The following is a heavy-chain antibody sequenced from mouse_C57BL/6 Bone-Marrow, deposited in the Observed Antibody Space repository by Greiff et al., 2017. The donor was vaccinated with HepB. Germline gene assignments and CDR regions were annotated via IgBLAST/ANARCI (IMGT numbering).Heavy chain of an antibody. D-gene: IGHD2-2*01. CDR3: ARDGGYPWFAY. V-gene: IGHV5-4*01. Sequence: EVNVVESGGGLVKPGGSLKLSCAASGFTFSSYAMSWVRQTPEKRLEWVATISDGGSYTYYPDNVKGRFTISRDNAKNNLYLQMSHLKSEDTAMYYCARDGGYPWFAYWGQGTLVTVSA. J-gene: IGHJ3*01. CDR2: ISDGGSYT. CDR1: GFTFSSYA.